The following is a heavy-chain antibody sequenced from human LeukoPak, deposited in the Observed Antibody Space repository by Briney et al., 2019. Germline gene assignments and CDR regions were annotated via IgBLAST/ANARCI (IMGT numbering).Heavy chain of an antibody. D-gene: IGHD6-19*01. CDR2: IYPGDSDT. CDR1: GYTFTNYW. Sequence: GESLKISCKGSGYTFTNYWIGWVRQMPGKGLEWMGIIYPGDSDTRYSPSFQGQATISVDKSISTAFLQWSSLKASDTATYYCARGGQGWRDFYYWGQGTLVTVSS. V-gene: IGHV5-51*01. CDR3: ARGGQGWRDFYY. J-gene: IGHJ4*02.